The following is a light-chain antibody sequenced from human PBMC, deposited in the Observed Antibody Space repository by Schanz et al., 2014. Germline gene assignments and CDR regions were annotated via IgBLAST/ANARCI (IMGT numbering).Light chain of an antibody. CDR3: SSYTTSSTLDV. CDR2: DVV. Sequence: QSVLAQPASVSGSLGQSITISCTGRSSDIGDYDLVSWYQQHPGKAPRLIIYDVVNRPSGVSSRFNGSKSGNTASLTISGLQAGDEADYYCSSYTTSSTLDVFGTGTKLTVL. J-gene: IGLJ1*01. V-gene: IGLV2-14*03. CDR1: SSDIGDYDL.